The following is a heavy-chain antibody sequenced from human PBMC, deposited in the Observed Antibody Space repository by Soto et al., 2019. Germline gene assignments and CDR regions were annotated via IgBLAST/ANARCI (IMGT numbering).Heavy chain of an antibody. D-gene: IGHD2-2*01. CDR3: ARDYQLLYRSLDY. CDR1: GFTFSSYS. Sequence: EVQLVESGGGLVKPGGSLRLSCAASGFTFSSYSMNWVRQAPGKGLEWVSSISSSSSYIYYADSVKGRFTISRDNAKNSLYRQMNSRRDEDAAVYYCARDYQLLYRSLDYGGQGTLVTVSS. CDR2: ISSSSSYI. V-gene: IGHV3-21*01. J-gene: IGHJ4*02.